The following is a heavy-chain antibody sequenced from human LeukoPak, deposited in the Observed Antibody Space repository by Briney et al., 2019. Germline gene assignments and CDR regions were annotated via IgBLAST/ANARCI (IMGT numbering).Heavy chain of an antibody. V-gene: IGHV3-7*01. D-gene: IGHD4-17*01. CDR1: GFTFSSYE. CDR2: IKQDGSEQ. Sequence: GGSLRLSCAASGFTFSSYEMNWVRQAPGRGLEWVANIKQDGSEQLYVDSVKGRFTISRDNAKNSLYLQMDSLRADDTAVYYCARDLNGARCAFDIWGQGTMVTVSS. CDR3: ARDLNGARCAFDI. J-gene: IGHJ3*02.